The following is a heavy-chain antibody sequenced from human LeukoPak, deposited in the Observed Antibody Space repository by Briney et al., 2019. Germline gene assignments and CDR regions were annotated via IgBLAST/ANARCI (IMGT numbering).Heavy chain of an antibody. Sequence: PGGSLRLSCAASGFTFNSYAMNWARQAPGKGLVWVSRIKSDGSNTNYADSVKGRFTISRDNAKNTLHLQMNSLRAEDTAVYYCARGGYYGSGRYYFDSWGQGTLVTVSS. CDR1: GFTFNSYA. V-gene: IGHV3-74*01. D-gene: IGHD3-3*01. J-gene: IGHJ4*02. CDR2: IKSDGSNT. CDR3: ARGGYYGSGRYYFDS.